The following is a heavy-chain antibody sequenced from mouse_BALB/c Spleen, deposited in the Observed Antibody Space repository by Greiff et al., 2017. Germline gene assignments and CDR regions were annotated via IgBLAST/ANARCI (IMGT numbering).Heavy chain of an antibody. J-gene: IGHJ4*01. CDR3: ARRDYGSSYGAMDY. CDR2: IDPENGNT. V-gene: IGHV14-1*02. CDR1: GFNIKDYY. D-gene: IGHD1-1*01. Sequence: VQLQQSGAELVRPGALVKLSCKASGFNIKDYYMHWVKQRPEQGLEWIGWIDPENGNTIYDPKFQGKASITADTSSNTAYLQLSSLTSEDTAVYYCARRDYGSSYGAMDYWGQGTSVTVAS.